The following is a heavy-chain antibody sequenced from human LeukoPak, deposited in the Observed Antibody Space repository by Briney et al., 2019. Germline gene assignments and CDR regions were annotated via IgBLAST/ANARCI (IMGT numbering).Heavy chain of an antibody. V-gene: IGHV3-23*01. CDR3: AKVGPGTYYYYYMDV. D-gene: IGHD1/OR15-1a*01. J-gene: IGHJ6*03. Sequence: GGSLRLSCAASGFTFSSYAMSWVRQAPGKGLEWVSAISGSGGSTYYADSVKGRFTFSRDNSKNTLYLQMNSLRAEDTAVYYCAKVGPGTYYYYYMDVWGKGTTVTVSS. CDR1: GFTFSSYA. CDR2: ISGSGGST.